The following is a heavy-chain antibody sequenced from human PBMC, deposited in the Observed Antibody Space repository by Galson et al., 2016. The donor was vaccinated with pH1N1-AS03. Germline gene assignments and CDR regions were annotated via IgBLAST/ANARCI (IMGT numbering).Heavy chain of an antibody. J-gene: IGHJ6*02. CDR3: ARVSAGLTGYYYAMDV. CDR2: INPSDGNT. V-gene: IGHV1-46*01. Sequence: SCKASGYTFTSYYIHWVRQAPGQGREWMGIINPSDGNTNYAQRFQGRVTMTRDTSTNTVYMELSSLRSDDTAVYYCARVSAGLTGYYYAMDVWGQGTTVTVSS. CDR1: GYTFTSYY. D-gene: IGHD4/OR15-4a*01.